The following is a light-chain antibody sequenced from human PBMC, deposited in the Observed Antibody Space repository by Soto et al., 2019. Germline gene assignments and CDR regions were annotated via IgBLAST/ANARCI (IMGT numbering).Light chain of an antibody. CDR1: QSVSSY. J-gene: IGKJ1*01. CDR3: QQYGSSPLT. V-gene: IGKV3-20*01. CDR2: AAS. Sequence: EIVLTQSQGTLSFSPGDRATLSCRASQSVSSYLAWYQLKSGQAPRLLIYAASSRAPGIPDRFSGSGSGTDFTLTISRLEPEDFAVYYCQQYGSSPLTFGQGTKVDI.